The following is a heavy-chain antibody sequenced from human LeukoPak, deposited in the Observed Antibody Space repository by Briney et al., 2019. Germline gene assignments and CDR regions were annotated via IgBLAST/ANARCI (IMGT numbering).Heavy chain of an antibody. CDR2: ISRSGSST. V-gene: IGHV3-23*01. Sequence: GGSLRLSCAASGFTFSAYAMTWVRQAPGKGLDCVSVISRSGSSTHYADSVKGRFTISRDNSKNMLYLQMNSLRAEDTAVYYCAKVSGGGLYYDGMDVWGQGTTVTVSS. CDR1: GFTFSAYA. CDR3: AKVSGGGLYYDGMDV. D-gene: IGHD1-14*01. J-gene: IGHJ6*02.